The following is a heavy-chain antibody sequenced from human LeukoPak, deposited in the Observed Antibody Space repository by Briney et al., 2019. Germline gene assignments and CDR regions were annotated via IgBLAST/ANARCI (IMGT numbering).Heavy chain of an antibody. V-gene: IGHV4-34*01. CDR1: GGSFSGYY. CDR3: ARHVRMARSGYYYYMDV. Sequence: SETLSLTCAVYGGSFSGYYWSWIRQPPGKGLEWIGEINHSGSTNYNPSLKSRVTISVDTSKNQFSLKLSSVTAADTAVYYCARHVRMARSGYYYYMDVWGKGTTVTISS. CDR2: INHSGST. J-gene: IGHJ6*03. D-gene: IGHD3-10*02.